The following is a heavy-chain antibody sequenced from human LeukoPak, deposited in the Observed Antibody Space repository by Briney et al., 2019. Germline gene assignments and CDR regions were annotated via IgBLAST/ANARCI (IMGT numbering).Heavy chain of an antibody. V-gene: IGHV3-43D*04. Sequence: GGSLRLSCAASGFTFTNYAMHWVRQAPGKGLEWVSLISWDGGSTYYADSVKGRFTISRDNSKNSLYLQMNSLRAEDTALYYCAKGESITMIVVEEADAFDIWGQGTMVTVSS. J-gene: IGHJ3*02. D-gene: IGHD3-22*01. CDR2: ISWDGGST. CDR1: GFTFTNYA. CDR3: AKGESITMIVVEEADAFDI.